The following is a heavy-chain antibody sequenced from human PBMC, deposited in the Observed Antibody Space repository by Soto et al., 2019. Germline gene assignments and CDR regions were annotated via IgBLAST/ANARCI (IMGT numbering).Heavy chain of an antibody. CDR1: GYTHSSYG. V-gene: IGHV1-18*01. Sequence: QVQLVQSGGEVKKPGASVKVSCKASGYTHSSYGISWVRQAPGQGLEWMGWINANHGNTNYAQKVQGRVTMTTDTSTSTVYMELRSRRAVDTALYYCAICPDYYYGMDVWGQGTTVTVSS. CDR3: AICPDYYYGMDV. CDR2: INANHGNT. J-gene: IGHJ6*02.